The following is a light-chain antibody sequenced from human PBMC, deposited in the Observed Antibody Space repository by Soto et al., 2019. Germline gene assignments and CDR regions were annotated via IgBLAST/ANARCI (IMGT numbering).Light chain of an antibody. CDR1: QGISSY. CDR2: AAS. J-gene: IGKJ4*01. Sequence: AIRMTQSPSSFSASTGDRVTITWRASQGISSYLAWYQQKPGKAPKLLIYAASTLQSGVPPRFSGSGSGTDFTLTISCLQSEDFATYYCQQYYSYPPAFGGGTKVEIK. CDR3: QQYYSYPPA. V-gene: IGKV1-8*01.